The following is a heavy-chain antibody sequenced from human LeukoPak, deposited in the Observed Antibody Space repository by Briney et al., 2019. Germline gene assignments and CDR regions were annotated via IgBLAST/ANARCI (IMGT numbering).Heavy chain of an antibody. Sequence: PGGSLRLSCXASGFTFDDYAMPWVRHAPGKGLEWVSLISGDGGSTYYADSVKGRFTISRDNSKNSLYLQMNSLRTEDTALYYCAKGHPGYYYGMDVWGQGTTVTVSS. D-gene: IGHD3-10*01. CDR3: AKGHPGYYYGMDV. V-gene: IGHV3-43*02. CDR1: GFTFDDYA. J-gene: IGHJ6*02. CDR2: ISGDGGST.